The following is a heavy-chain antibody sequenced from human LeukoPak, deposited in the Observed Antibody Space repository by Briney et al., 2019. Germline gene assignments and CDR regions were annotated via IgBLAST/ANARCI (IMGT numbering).Heavy chain of an antibody. D-gene: IGHD2-2*01. CDR1: GFTFSSYG. J-gene: IGHJ6*04. V-gene: IGHV3-30*18. CDR2: ISYDGSNK. Sequence: PGRSLRLSCAASGFTFSSYGMHWVRQAPGKGLEWVAVISYDGSNKYYADSVKGRFTISRDNSKNTLYLQMNSLRAEDTAVCYCAKDDIVVVPAAYYYYYYYGMDVWGKGTTVTVSS. CDR3: AKDDIVVVPAAYYYYYYYGMDV.